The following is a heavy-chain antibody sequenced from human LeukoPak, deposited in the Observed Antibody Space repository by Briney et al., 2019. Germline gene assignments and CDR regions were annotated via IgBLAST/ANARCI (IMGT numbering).Heavy chain of an antibody. Sequence: ASETLSLTCAVYGGPFSGYYWIWIRQPPGKGLEWIGEINHSGSTNYNPSLKSRVTISVDTSKNQFSLMLSSVTAADTAVYYCSRSQLWLRVGYFDYWGQGTLVTVSS. J-gene: IGHJ4*02. D-gene: IGHD5-18*01. CDR2: INHSGST. V-gene: IGHV4-34*01. CDR1: GGPFSGYY. CDR3: SRSQLWLRVGYFDY.